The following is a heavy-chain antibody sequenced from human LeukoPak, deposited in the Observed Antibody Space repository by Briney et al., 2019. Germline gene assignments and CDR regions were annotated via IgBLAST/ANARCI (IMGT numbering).Heavy chain of an antibody. J-gene: IGHJ4*02. CDR3: ARHGRYFDWLSDDDY. CDR2: IYPGDSDT. D-gene: IGHD3-9*01. V-gene: IGHV5-51*01. Sequence: GESLKISCKGSGYSFTSYWIGWVRQMPGKGLEWMGIIYPGDSDTRYSPSFQGQVTISADKSISTAYLQWSSLKASDTAMYYCARHGRYFDWLSDDDYWGQGTLVTVSS. CDR1: GYSFTSYW.